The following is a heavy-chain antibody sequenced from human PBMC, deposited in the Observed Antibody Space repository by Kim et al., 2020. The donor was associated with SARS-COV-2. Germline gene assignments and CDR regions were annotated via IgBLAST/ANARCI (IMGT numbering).Heavy chain of an antibody. V-gene: IGHV4-39*01. CDR2: ST. CDR3: ASRRSQDFDY. D-gene: IGHD1-26*01. Sequence: STYYNPSLNSRVTISVDTSKTQFSLKLSSVTAADTAVYYCASRRSQDFDYWGQGTLVTVSS. J-gene: IGHJ4*02.